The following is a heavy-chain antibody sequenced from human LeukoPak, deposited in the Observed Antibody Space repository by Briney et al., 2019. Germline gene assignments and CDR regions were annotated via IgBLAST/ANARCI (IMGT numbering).Heavy chain of an antibody. Sequence: SETLSLTCTVSGGSISSGDYYWSWIRQPPGKGLEWIGYIYYSGSTYYDPSLQSRLTISLDTSKNQFSLQLSSVTAADTAVYYCARAVVGATPSDYWGQGTLVIVSS. CDR2: IYYSGST. CDR1: GGSISSGDYY. J-gene: IGHJ4*02. D-gene: IGHD1-26*01. CDR3: ARAVVGATPSDY. V-gene: IGHV4-30-4*01.